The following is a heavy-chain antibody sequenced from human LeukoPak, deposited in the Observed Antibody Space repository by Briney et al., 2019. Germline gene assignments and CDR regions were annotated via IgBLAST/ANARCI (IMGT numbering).Heavy chain of an antibody. CDR2: ISYDGSNK. CDR3: ARDKYYDSSGFPPGESNYYGMDV. Sequence: GRSLRLSCAASGFTFSSYAMHWVRQAPGKGLEWVAVISYDGSNKYYADSVKGRITISRDNSKNTPYLQMTSLRAEDTAVYYCARDKYYDSSGFPPGESNYYGMDVWGQGTTVTVSS. D-gene: IGHD3-22*01. CDR1: GFTFSSYA. V-gene: IGHV3-30-3*01. J-gene: IGHJ6*02.